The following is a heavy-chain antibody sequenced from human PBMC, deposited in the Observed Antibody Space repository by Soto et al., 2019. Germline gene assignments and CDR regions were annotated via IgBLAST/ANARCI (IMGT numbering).Heavy chain of an antibody. D-gene: IGHD3-3*02. Sequence: GSLKISCQSSGYSFTTYRIGWVRQMPGKGLEWMGIISPGDSETRYSPSFQGQVTISADKSITTAYLRWSSLKSSDTAVYYCARRGRDAYILDYWGQGTLVTVSS. J-gene: IGHJ4*02. CDR2: ISPGDSET. CDR1: GYSFTTYR. V-gene: IGHV5-51*01. CDR3: ARRGRDAYILDY.